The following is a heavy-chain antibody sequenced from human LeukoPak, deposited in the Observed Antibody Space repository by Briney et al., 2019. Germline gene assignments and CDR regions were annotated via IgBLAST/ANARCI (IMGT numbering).Heavy chain of an antibody. D-gene: IGHD4-17*01. CDR3: AREGDYGDYVANDY. CDR2: IKQDGSEK. CDR1: GFTVSNYW. V-gene: IGHV3-7*01. J-gene: IGHJ4*02. Sequence: PGRSPRLSCAASGFTVSNYWITSVRQAPGNGLEWVANIKQDGSEKYYVDSVNGRFTISRDNDKNSLYLQMNSLRAEDTAFYYCAREGDYGDYVANDYWGQGTLVTVSS.